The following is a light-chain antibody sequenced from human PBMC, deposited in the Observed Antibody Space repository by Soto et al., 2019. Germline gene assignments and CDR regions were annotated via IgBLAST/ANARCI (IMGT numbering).Light chain of an antibody. CDR3: QQRSNWQIT. CDR2: DAS. Sequence: EIVLTQSPGILSLSPGERASLSCRASQSITSSFLAWYQQKPGQAPRLLIYDASNRATGIPARFSGSGSGTDFTLTISSLEPEDFAVYYCQQRSNWQITFGQGTRLEIK. J-gene: IGKJ5*01. V-gene: IGKV3D-11*02. CDR1: QSITSSF.